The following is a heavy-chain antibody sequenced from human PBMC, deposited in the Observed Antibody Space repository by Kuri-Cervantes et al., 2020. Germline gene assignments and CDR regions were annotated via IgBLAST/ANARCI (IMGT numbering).Heavy chain of an antibody. CDR1: GGTFSSYA. D-gene: IGHD3-3*01. J-gene: IGHJ3*02. CDR3: ARDLRARLGFGDAFDI. V-gene: IGHV1-69*06. Sequence: SVKVSCKASGGTFSSYAISWVRQAPGQGLEWMGGIIPIFGSANYAQKFQGRVTITADKSTSTAYMELSSLRSEDTAVYYCARDLRARLGFGDAFDIWGQGTMVTVSS. CDR2: IIPIFGSA.